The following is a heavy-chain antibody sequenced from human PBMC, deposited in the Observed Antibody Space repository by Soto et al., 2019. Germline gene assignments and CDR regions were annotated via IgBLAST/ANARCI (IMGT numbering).Heavy chain of an antibody. V-gene: IGHV3-11*01. CDR1: GFIFSNYY. CDR2: ISSSGSTT. CDR3: AKGVAVAGYDYGLNV. J-gene: IGHJ6*02. Sequence: QVQLVESGGGLVKSGGSLRLSCAASGFIFSNYYLTWIRQAPGRGLEWISYISSSGSTTDYADSVKGRFTISRDNSKNPLYLQMAFLRADDTAVYYCAKGVAVAGYDYGLNVWGQGTTVSVSS. D-gene: IGHD6-19*01.